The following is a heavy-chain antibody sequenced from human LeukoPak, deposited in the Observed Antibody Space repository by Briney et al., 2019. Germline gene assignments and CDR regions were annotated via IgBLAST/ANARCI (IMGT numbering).Heavy chain of an antibody. CDR2: ISWNSGSI. Sequence: PGRSLRLSCAASGFTFDDYAMHWVRQAPGKGLEWVSGISWNSGSIGYADSVKGRFTISRDNAKNSLYLQMNSLRAEDMALYYCAKSLGDFWSLVVYWGQGTLVTVSS. CDR1: GFTFDDYA. V-gene: IGHV3-9*03. D-gene: IGHD3-3*01. J-gene: IGHJ4*02. CDR3: AKSLGDFWSLVVY.